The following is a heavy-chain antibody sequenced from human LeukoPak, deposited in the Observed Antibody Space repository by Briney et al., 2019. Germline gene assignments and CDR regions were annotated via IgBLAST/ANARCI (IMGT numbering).Heavy chain of an antibody. CDR1: GYSISSGYY. CDR3: ARDQGVLDAFDI. V-gene: IGHV4-38-2*02. J-gene: IGHJ3*02. Sequence: PSETLSLTCTVSGYSISSGYYWGWIRQPPGKGLKWIGSFYHGGDTYYNPSLKSRVTISVDTSKNQFSLNLNSVTAADTAVYYCARDQGVLDAFDIWGQGTMVTVSS. CDR2: FYHGGDT. D-gene: IGHD2/OR15-2a*01.